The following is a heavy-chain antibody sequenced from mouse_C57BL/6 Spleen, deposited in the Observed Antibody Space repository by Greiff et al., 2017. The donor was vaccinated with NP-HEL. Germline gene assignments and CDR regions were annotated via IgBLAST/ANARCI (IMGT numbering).Heavy chain of an antibody. CDR2: IDPETGGT. CDR1: GYTFTDYE. V-gene: IGHV1-15*01. D-gene: IGHD3-1*01. J-gene: IGHJ2*01. Sequence: VQLQQSGAELVRPGASVTLSCKASGYTFTDYEMHWVKQTPVHGLEWIGAIDPETGGTAYNQKFKGKAILTADKSSSTAYMELRSLTCEDSAVYYCTRGGLYYFDYWGQGTTLTVAS. CDR3: TRGGLYYFDY.